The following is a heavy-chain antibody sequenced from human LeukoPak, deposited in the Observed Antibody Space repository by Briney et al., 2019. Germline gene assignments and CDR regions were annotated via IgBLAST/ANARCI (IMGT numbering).Heavy chain of an antibody. V-gene: IGHV1-2*02. Sequence: ASVKVSCKASGYTFTGYYMHWVRQAPGQGLEWMGWTNPNSGGSKFDLKFEGRVTMTRDMSTSTVFMELSSLRSDDTAVYYCATDPGEMATIEEYWGQGTLVIVSS. J-gene: IGHJ4*02. D-gene: IGHD5-24*01. CDR3: ATDPGEMATIEEY. CDR1: GYTFTGYY. CDR2: TNPNSGGS.